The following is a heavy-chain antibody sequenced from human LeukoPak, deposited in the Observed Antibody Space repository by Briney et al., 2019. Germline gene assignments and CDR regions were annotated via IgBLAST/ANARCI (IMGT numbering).Heavy chain of an antibody. Sequence: PGGSLRLSCAASGFTFSSYEMNWVRQAPGKGLEWVSYISSSGSTIYYADSVKGRFTISRDNSKNTLYLQMNSLRAEDTALYYCARGGIFGVVIHYFDYWGQGTLVTVSS. J-gene: IGHJ4*02. CDR3: ARGGIFGVVIHYFDY. CDR2: ISSSGSTI. CDR1: GFTFSSYE. V-gene: IGHV3-48*03. D-gene: IGHD3-3*01.